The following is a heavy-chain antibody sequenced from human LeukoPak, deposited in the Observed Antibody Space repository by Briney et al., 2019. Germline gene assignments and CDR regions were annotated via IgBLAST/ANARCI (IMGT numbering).Heavy chain of an antibody. J-gene: IGHJ4*02. CDR2: ISGSGGST. Sequence: QPGGSLRLSCAASGFTFSSYAMSWVRQAPGKGLEWVSGISGSGGSTYYADSVRGRFTISRDDAKNSLYLQMNSLRVEDTAVYYCAMRFETTGYDSWGQGTLVIVSS. CDR3: AMRFETTGYDS. D-gene: IGHD3-9*01. CDR1: GFTFSSYA. V-gene: IGHV3-23*01.